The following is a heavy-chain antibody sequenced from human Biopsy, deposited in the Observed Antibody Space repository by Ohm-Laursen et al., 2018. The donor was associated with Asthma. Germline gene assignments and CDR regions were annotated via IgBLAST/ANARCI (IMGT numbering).Heavy chain of an antibody. CDR3: ARCQVGYSSGWSLLLKKIYYSGMDV. CDR1: GGTFSNFA. V-gene: IGHV1-69*13. J-gene: IGHJ6*02. D-gene: IGHD6-19*01. Sequence: GASVNVSRNAPGGTFSNFAISWVRQAPGQGLEWLGGIMTVFGTTNYAQKFQGRVTITADESTSTAYMEVTSLRSEDTAIYYRARCQVGYSSGWSLLLKKIYYSGMDVWGQGTAVTVSS. CDR2: IMTVFGTT.